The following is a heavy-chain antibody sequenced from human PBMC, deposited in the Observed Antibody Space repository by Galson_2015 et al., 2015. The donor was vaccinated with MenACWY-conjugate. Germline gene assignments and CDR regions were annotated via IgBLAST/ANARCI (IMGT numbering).Heavy chain of an antibody. J-gene: IGHJ4*02. D-gene: IGHD2-2*01. CDR3: AKKPAGFDL. CDR1: GFTFSSSA. CDR2: ITDSGDYT. V-gene: IGHV3-23*01. Sequence: SLRLSCAASGFTFSSSAMSWIRQAPGKGLEWLSAITDSGDYTYYADSVKGRFTISRDNSKNTLYLQMNSLRAEDTAVYYCAKKPAGFDLWGQGTLVAVSA.